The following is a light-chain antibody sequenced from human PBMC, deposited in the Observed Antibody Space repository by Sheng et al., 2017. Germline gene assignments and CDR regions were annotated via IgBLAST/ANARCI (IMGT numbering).Light chain of an antibody. CDR1: LQHRSQY. CDR2: VM. J-gene: IGLJ2*01. V-gene: IGLV1-44*01. Sequence: QSVLTQPPSASGTPGERVDHHLFWKQLQHRSQYCTLVPARPRDGPRTCSSIVMISGAQGSRXRFSGSKSGTSASLAISGLQSEDEADYYCTTWDGSLNSPVFGGGTKLTV. CDR3: TTWDGSLNSPV.